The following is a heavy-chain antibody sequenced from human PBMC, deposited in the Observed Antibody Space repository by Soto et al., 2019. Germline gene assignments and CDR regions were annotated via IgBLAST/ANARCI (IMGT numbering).Heavy chain of an antibody. CDR1: GYTFTSYG. Sequence: QVQLVQSGAEVKKPGASVKVSCKASGYTFTSYGISWVRQAPGQGLEWMGWISAYNGNTNYAQKLQGRVTMTTDKSTSTAYMELRSLRSDDTAVYYCARVLFEAYSGYFFDYWGQGTLVTVSS. J-gene: IGHJ4*02. CDR3: ARVLFEAYSGYFFDY. V-gene: IGHV1-18*01. CDR2: ISAYNGNT. D-gene: IGHD5-12*01.